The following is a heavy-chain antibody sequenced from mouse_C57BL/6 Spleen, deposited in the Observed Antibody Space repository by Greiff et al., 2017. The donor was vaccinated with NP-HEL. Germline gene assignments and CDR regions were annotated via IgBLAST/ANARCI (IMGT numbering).Heavy chain of an antibody. CDR2: IDPSDSYT. V-gene: IGHV1-69*01. D-gene: IGHD2-5*01. CDR1: GYTFTSYW. CDR3: ARGTIVTRDYAMDY. J-gene: IGHJ4*01. Sequence: VKLMESGAELVMPGASVKLSCKASGYTFTSYWMHWVKQRPGQGLEWIGEIDPSDSYTNYNQKFKGKSTLTVDKSSSTAYMQLSSLTSEDSAVYYCARGTIVTRDYAMDYWGQGTSVTVSS.